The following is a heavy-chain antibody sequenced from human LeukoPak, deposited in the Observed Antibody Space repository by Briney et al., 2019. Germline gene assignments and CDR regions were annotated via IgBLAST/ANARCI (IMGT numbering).Heavy chain of an antibody. J-gene: IGHJ4*02. CDR1: GFTFSSYG. CDR2: ISGSGGST. CDR3: AKVTDTVRGVFTPGSYFDS. D-gene: IGHD3-10*01. Sequence: GRSLRLSCAASGFTFSSYGMHWVRQAPGKGLEWVSAISGSGGSTYYADSVKGRFTLSRDNSKNTLYLQMNSLRAEDTAVYYCAKVTDTVRGVFTPGSYFDSWGQGTLVTVSS. V-gene: IGHV3-23*01.